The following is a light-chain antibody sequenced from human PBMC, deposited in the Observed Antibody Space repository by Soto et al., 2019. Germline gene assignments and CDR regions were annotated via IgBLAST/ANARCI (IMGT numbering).Light chain of an antibody. Sequence: DIVMTQSADSLAVSLGERATINCKSSQSVFSNSNNKKYLAWYQQKPGQPPKLLIHWASIRESGVPDRFSCSGSGTDFTLTINSLQAEDVAVYYCQQYYSTPWTFGQGTKVEIK. CDR3: QQYYSTPWT. CDR1: QSVFSNSNNKKY. CDR2: WAS. V-gene: IGKV4-1*01. J-gene: IGKJ1*01.